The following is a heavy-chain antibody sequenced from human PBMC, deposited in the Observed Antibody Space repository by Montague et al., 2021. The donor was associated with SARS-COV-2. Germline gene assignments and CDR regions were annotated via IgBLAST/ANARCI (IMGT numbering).Heavy chain of an antibody. CDR1: GGSISSGGYY. CDR2: IYYSGST. Sequence: TRSLTCTVSGGSISSGGYYWSWIRQHPGKGLEWIGYIYYSGSTYYNPSLQSRVTISVDTSKNQFSLKLSSVTAADTAVYYCARDRRGGYSYGSDAFDIWGQGTMVTVSS. CDR3: ARDRRGGYSYGSDAFDI. J-gene: IGHJ3*02. D-gene: IGHD5-18*01. V-gene: IGHV4-31*03.